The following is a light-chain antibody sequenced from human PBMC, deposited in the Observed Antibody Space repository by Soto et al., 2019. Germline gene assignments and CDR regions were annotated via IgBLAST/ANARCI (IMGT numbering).Light chain of an antibody. Sequence: EVVMTQSAATLSVSPGDGATLSCRASQSVSRNLAWYQRKPGQAPRLLISGASTRATGIPARFSGSGSGTEFTLSISSLQSEDFAVYYCQQYGDWPWTFGQGTKVEVK. CDR2: GAS. J-gene: IGKJ1*01. CDR1: QSVSRN. CDR3: QQYGDWPWT. V-gene: IGKV3-15*01.